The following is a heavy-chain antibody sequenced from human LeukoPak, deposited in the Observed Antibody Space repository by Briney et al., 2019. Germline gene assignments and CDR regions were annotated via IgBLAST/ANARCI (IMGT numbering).Heavy chain of an antibody. CDR2: IYYSGST. J-gene: IGHJ4*02. Sequence: TSETLSLTCTVSGGSISSSTYYWGWIRQPPGKGLEWIGSIYYSGSTYYNPSLKSRVTISVDKSKNQFSLKLSSVTAADTAVYYCAGGGRSGSYETDWGQGTLVTVSS. D-gene: IGHD1-26*01. CDR1: GGSISSSTYY. CDR3: AGGGRSGSYETD. V-gene: IGHV4-39*07.